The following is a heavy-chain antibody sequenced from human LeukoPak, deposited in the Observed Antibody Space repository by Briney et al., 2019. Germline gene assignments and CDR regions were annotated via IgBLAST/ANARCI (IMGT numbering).Heavy chain of an antibody. V-gene: IGHV1-69*05. D-gene: IGHD3-3*01. CDR3: ATVLRFLEKDAFDI. CDR2: IIPIFGTA. CDR1: GGTFSSYA. Sequence: GASVKVSCKDSGGTFSSYAISWVPQAPGQGLESIGGIIPIFGTANYAQKFQGRVTITMDEFTSTAIMGLNMLRSAATALYYCATVLRFLEKDAFDIWGQGTMVTVSS. J-gene: IGHJ3*02.